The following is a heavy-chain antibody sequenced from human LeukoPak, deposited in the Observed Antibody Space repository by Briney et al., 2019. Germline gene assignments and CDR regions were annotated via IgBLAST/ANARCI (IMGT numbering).Heavy chain of an antibody. V-gene: IGHV3-23*01. D-gene: IGHD6-19*01. CDR1: GFTFSSYS. CDR2: ISGSGGST. J-gene: IGHJ4*02. CDR3: AKGRLYSSGWYIDY. Sequence: GGSLRLSCAASGFTFSSYSMNWVRQAPGKGLEWVSAISGSGGSTYYADSVKGRFTISRDNSKNTLYLQMNSLRAEDTAVYYCAKGRLYSSGWYIDYWGQGTLVTVSS.